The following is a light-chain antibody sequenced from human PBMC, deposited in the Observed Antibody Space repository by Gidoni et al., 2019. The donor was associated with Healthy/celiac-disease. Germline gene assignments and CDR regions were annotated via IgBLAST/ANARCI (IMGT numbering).Light chain of an antibody. V-gene: IGKV3-15*01. CDR2: GAS. CDR3: QQYNNWPPWYT. CDR1: QSVSSN. J-gene: IGKJ2*01. Sequence: EIVMTQSPATLSVSPGERATLSCRASQSVSSNLAWYQQKPGQAPRLLIYGASIRATGIPARFSGRGSGTEFTLTISSLQSEDFAVYYCQQYNNWPPWYTFGQWTKLEIK.